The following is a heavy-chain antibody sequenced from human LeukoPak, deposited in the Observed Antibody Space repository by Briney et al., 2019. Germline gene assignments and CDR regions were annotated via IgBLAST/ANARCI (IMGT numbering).Heavy chain of an antibody. CDR3: AQDRAAFYYVVAFDI. CDR1: GFTFSSYA. CDR2: ISGSGGST. D-gene: IGHD3-10*02. J-gene: IGHJ3*02. Sequence: GGSLRLSCAASGFTFSSYAMSWVRQAPGKGLEWVSAISGSGGSTYYADSVKGRFTISRDNSKNTRYLQINSLRAEDTGVYYCAQDRAAFYYVVAFDIWGQGTMVTVS. V-gene: IGHV3-23*01.